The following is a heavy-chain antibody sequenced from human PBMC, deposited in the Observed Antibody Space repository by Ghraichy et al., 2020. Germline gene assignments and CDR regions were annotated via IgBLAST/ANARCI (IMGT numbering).Heavy chain of an antibody. D-gene: IGHD3-10*01. V-gene: IGHV4-61*01. Sequence: SETLSLTCTVSGDSVNSETHYWSWIRQPTGKGLEWIAYIYNTGRTDSTPSLKSRVTVSIGTSSNQFSLKLNSVTAADTAVYYCARSVRGRAPDYWGQGTLVTVSS. J-gene: IGHJ4*02. CDR2: IYNTGRT. CDR1: GDSVNSETHY. CDR3: ARSVRGRAPDY.